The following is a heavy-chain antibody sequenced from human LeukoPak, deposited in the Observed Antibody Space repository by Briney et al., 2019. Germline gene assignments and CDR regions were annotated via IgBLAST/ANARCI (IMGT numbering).Heavy chain of an antibody. J-gene: IGHJ6*02. CDR3: ATDRYCSSTSCHRYYYYGMDV. D-gene: IGHD2-2*01. V-gene: IGHV1-24*01. CDR1: GGTFSSYA. CDR2: FDPEDGET. Sequence: ASVKVSCKASGGTFSSYAISWVRQAPGQGLEWMGGFDPEDGETIYAQKFQGRVTMTEDTSTDTAYMELSSLRSEDTAVYYCATDRYCSSTSCHRYYYYGMDVWGQGTTVTVPS.